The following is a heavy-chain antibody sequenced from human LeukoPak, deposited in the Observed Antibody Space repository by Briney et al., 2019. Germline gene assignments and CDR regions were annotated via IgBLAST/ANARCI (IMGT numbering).Heavy chain of an antibody. CDR3: ATGARRFLEWLSPAPFDY. Sequence: ASVKVSCKASGYTFTSYGISWVRQAPGKGREWMGGFDPEDGETIYAQKFQGRVTMTEDTSTDTAYMELSSLRSEDTAVYYCATGARRFLEWLSPAPFDYWGQGTLVTVSS. V-gene: IGHV1-24*01. CDR2: FDPEDGET. J-gene: IGHJ4*02. D-gene: IGHD3-3*01. CDR1: GYTFTSYG.